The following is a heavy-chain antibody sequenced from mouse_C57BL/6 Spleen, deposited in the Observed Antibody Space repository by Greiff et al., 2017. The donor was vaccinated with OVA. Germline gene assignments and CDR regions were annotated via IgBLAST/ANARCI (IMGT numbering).Heavy chain of an antibody. J-gene: IGHJ4*01. Sequence: EVQVVESGGDLVKPGGSLKLSCAASGFTFSSYGMSWVRQTPDKRLEWVATISSGGSYTYYPDSVKGRFTISRDNAKNTLYLQMSSLKSEDTAMYYCARLDYDGGAMDYWGQGTSVTVSS. D-gene: IGHD2-4*01. V-gene: IGHV5-6*01. CDR1: GFTFSSYG. CDR3: ARLDYDGGAMDY. CDR2: ISSGGSYT.